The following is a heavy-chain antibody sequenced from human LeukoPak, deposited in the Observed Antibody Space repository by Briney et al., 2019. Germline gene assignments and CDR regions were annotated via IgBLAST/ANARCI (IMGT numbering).Heavy chain of an antibody. CDR2: INYSGST. CDR3: AREATITYAFDI. Sequence: SETLSLTCAVYGGSFSGYYWSWIRQPPGKGLEWIGEINYSGSTNYNPSLKSRVTISVDTSKNQFSLKLSSVTAADTAAYYCAREATITYAFDIWGRGTMVTVSS. CDR1: GGSFSGYY. D-gene: IGHD5-12*01. J-gene: IGHJ3*02. V-gene: IGHV4-34*01.